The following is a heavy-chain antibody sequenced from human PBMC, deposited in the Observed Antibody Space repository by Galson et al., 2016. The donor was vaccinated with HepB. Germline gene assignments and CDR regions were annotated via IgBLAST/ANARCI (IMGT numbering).Heavy chain of an antibody. V-gene: IGHV3-30*04. J-gene: IGHJ4*02. CDR1: GFTFSSYA. D-gene: IGHD1-20*01. Sequence: SLRLSCAASGFTFSSYAMYWVRQAPGKGLEWVAVLSYEGSNKHYADSVKGRFTISRDISKKTLYLQMNSLRAEDTAVYYCARDESLYNWNDLYYFDYWGQGTLVTVSS. CDR2: LSYEGSNK. CDR3: ARDESLYNWNDLYYFDY.